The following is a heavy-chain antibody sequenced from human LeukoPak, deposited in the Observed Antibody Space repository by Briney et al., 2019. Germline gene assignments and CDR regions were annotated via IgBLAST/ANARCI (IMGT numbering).Heavy chain of an antibody. CDR2: IYHSGST. V-gene: IGHV4-30-2*01. CDR3: ARYGITIVRGGKYYFDS. Sequence: PSETLSLTCAVSGGSISSGGYSWSWIRQPPGKGLEWIGYIYHSGSTYYNPSLKSRVTISVDRSKNQFSLRLSSVTAADTAVYYCARYGITIVRGGKYYFDSWGQGTLVTVSS. D-gene: IGHD3-10*01. J-gene: IGHJ4*02. CDR1: GGSISSGGYS.